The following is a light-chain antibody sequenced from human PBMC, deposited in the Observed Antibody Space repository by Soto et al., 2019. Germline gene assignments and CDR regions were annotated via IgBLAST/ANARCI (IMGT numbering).Light chain of an antibody. V-gene: IGKV2-28*01. J-gene: IGKJ1*01. CDR3: MQAIQIPRT. CDR2: LGS. CDR1: QSLLHSNGYNY. Sequence: DTVMTQSPLPLPVTPGEPASISSRSSQSLLHSNGYNYVDWYLQKPGQSPQLLIDLGSNRASGVPDRFSGSGSGTDFTLKISRVEAEDIGDYYCMQAIQIPRTFGQGTKV.